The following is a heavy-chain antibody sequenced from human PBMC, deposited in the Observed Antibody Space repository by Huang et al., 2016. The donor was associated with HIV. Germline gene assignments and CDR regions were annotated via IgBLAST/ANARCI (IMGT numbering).Heavy chain of an antibody. CDR3: ARDREEDIVVMVPSASPTPFDY. CDR1: GYTFASYG. CDR2: ISVSNGNT. D-gene: IGHD2-15*01. Sequence: QVQLVQSGGEVKKSGASVKVSCKASGYTFASYGISWVRQAPGQGLEWMGWISVSNGNTNFAQMFQGRLTMTTEKSTSTAYMELRCLTSDDTAVYYCARDREEDIVVMVPSASPTPFDYWGQGTLVTVSS. J-gene: IGHJ4*02. V-gene: IGHV1-18*04.